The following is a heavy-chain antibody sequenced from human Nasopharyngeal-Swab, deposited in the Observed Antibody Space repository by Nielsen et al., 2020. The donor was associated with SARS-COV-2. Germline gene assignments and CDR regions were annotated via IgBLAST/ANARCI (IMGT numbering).Heavy chain of an antibody. CDR1: GGSISSFY. CDR3: ARVGRGASAGTDY. CDR2: IYYTGST. D-gene: IGHD6-13*01. V-gene: IGHV4-59*13. Sequence: SETLSLTCTVSGGSISSFYWSWIRQPPGEGLEWIGYIYYTGSTNYNPSLKSRVTISLDTSKNQFSLKLNSVTASDTAVYYCARVGRGASAGTDYWGQGTLVTVSS. J-gene: IGHJ4*02.